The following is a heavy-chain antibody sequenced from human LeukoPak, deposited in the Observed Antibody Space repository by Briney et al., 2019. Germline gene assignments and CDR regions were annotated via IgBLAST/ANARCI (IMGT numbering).Heavy chain of an antibody. V-gene: IGHV1-2*02. CDR3: ARDLDGAWEAALRWYYFDY. D-gene: IGHD6-6*01. CDR1: GYTFTGYY. Sequence: ASVKVSCKASGYTFTGYYMHWVRQAPGQGLEWMGWINPNSGGANYAQKFQGRVTMTRDPSISTAYMELSRLRSDDTAVYYCARDLDGAWEAALRWYYFDYWGQGTLVTVSS. J-gene: IGHJ4*02. CDR2: INPNSGGA.